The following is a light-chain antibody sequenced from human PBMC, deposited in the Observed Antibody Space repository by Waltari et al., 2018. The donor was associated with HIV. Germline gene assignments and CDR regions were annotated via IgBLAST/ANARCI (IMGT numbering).Light chain of an antibody. CDR3: QQYSEYPIT. Sequence: AIRLTQSPSSLSASTRDRVTITCRTSQDITDYLAWFQQKPAKAPHLLIYGASSLESGAPLRFSGSGSGTNFSLTISCLQSEDFATYYCQQYSEYPITFGQGTRLEVK. CDR2: GAS. CDR1: QDITDY. J-gene: IGKJ5*01. V-gene: IGKV1-8*01.